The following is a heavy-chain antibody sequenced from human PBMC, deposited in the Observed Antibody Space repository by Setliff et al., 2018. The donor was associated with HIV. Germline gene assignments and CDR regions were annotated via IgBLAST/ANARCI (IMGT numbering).Heavy chain of an antibody. J-gene: IGHJ3*02. V-gene: IGHV1-18*01. CDR2: ISSYNDNT. CDR3: ARDDVGYCSGSSCYHLFDTFDI. D-gene: IGHD2-15*01. CDR1: GYSFTNYG. Sequence: ASVKVSCKASGYSFTNYGISWVRQAPGQGLEWMGWISSYNDNTNYALNLQGRVTMTTDTSTSTAYMELRSLRSDDTAVYYCARDDVGYCSGSSCYHLFDTFDIWGQGTVVTVSS.